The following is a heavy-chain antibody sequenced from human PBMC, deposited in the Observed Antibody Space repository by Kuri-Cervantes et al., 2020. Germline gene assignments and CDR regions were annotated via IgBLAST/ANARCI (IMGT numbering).Heavy chain of an antibody. J-gene: IGHJ4*02. CDR2: INQDGGEK. D-gene: IGHD2-8*02. Sequence: ETLSLTCTVSGGSISSYYWSWIRQPAGKGLEWVANINQDGGEKYYVDSVKGRFSISRDNSENSLYLQMYSLRAEDTAVYYCGRSEVWSTVDIWGQGTLVTVSS. V-gene: IGHV3-7*01. CDR3: GRSEVWSTVDI. CDR1: GGSISSYY.